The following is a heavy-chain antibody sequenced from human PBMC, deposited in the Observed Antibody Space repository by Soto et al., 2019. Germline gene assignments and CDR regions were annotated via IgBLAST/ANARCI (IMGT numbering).Heavy chain of an antibody. J-gene: IGHJ4*02. CDR2: INHSGST. V-gene: IGHV4-34*01. Sequence: SETLSLTCAVSGASFSDSYWTWICQPPGAGLEWIGEINHSGSTNYNPSLKSRVTISVDTSKNQFSLKLNSVTAADTAVYYCARRIDCWGKGILVTVSS. CDR1: GASFSDSY. CDR3: ARRIDC.